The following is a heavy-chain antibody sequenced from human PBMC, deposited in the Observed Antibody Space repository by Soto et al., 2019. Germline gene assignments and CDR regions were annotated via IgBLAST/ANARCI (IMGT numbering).Heavy chain of an antibody. J-gene: IGHJ6*02. CDR3: VKPPVITASYYYYDMDV. CDR1: GFRFSDYS. V-gene: IGHV3-48*02. Sequence: EVQLLESGGGLVHPGGSLRLSCAASGFRFSDYSMNWVRQAPGKGLEWVSYITSSGDSIYYADSVKGRFTVSRDNAKNSLFLQMNSLRDEDTAVYYCVKPPVITASYYYYDMDVWGQGTTVTVSS. D-gene: IGHD4-4*01. CDR2: ITSSGDSI.